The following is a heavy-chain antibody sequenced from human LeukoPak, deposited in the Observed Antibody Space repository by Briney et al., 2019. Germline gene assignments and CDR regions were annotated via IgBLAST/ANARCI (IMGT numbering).Heavy chain of an antibody. V-gene: IGHV3-33*01. Sequence: PGRSLRLSCAASGFIFSHYGMHWVRQAPGKGLEWVAVIWSDGSNRFYAGSVKGRFTISRDNSQNTVFPQMNSLRVEDTAMYYCARDAQRGFDYSNSLEYWGHGTLVTVSS. CDR3: ARDAQRGFDYSNSLEY. J-gene: IGHJ4*01. CDR1: GFIFSHYG. CDR2: IWSDGSNR. D-gene: IGHD4-11*01.